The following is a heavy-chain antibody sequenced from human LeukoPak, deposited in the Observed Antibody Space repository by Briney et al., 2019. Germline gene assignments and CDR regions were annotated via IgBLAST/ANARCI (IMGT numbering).Heavy chain of an antibody. CDR3: ARAVYGDQTFDY. D-gene: IGHD4-17*01. V-gene: IGHV4-39*07. J-gene: IGHJ4*02. CDR1: GGSISSSSYY. CDR2: IYYSGST. Sequence: SETLSLTCTVSGGSISSSSYYWVWIRQPPGKGLEWIGSIYYSGSTYYNPSLKSRVTISVDTSKNQFSLKLSSVTAADTAVYYCARAVYGDQTFDYWGQGTLVTVSS.